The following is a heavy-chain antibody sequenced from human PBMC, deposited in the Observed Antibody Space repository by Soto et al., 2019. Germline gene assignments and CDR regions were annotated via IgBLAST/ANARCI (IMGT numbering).Heavy chain of an antibody. V-gene: IGHV3-7*05. CDR2: INLDGSEK. CDR3: ARDGSTSWYSYDYHGMDV. CDR1: GFTFRTYW. J-gene: IGHJ6*02. Sequence: EVQLVESGGGLVQPGGSLRLSCAASGFTFRTYWLSWVRQVPGKGLEWVANINLDGSEKNYVDSVKGRFTISRDNARNSLYLQMSSLRAEYTALYYCARDGSTSWYSYDYHGMDVWGQGTKVTVSS. D-gene: IGHD5-18*01.